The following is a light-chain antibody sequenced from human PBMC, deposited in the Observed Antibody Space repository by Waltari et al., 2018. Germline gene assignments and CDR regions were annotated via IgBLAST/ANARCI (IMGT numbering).Light chain of an antibody. CDR1: GSNLGAGDD. CDR3: QSYDTSLSVV. CDR2: GTS. J-gene: IGLJ2*01. Sequence: QSVLTQPPSVSGAPGQRVSSSRTGSGSNLGAGDDVHCYQQHPGKATKLLIDGTSTRPPWVPDLLCCSQSCTSASLAITARQAEDVAEYYCQSYDTSLSVVFGGGTKLTVL. V-gene: IGLV1-40*01.